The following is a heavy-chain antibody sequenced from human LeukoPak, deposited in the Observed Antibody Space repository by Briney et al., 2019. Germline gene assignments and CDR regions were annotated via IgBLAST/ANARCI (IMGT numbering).Heavy chain of an antibody. D-gene: IGHD2-2*01. J-gene: IGHJ4*02. CDR1: GGSFSGYY. CDR2: INHSGST. V-gene: IGHV4-34*01. Sequence: SETLSLTCAVSGGSFSGYYWSWIRQPPGKGLEWIGEINHSGSTNYNPSLKSRVTISVDTSKNQFSLKLSSVTAADTAVYYCAREGIVVVPAAIGFDYWGQGTLVTVSS. CDR3: AREGIVVVPAAIGFDY.